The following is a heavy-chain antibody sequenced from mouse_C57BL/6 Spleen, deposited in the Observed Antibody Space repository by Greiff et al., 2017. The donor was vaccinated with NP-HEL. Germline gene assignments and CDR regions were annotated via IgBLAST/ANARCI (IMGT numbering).Heavy chain of an antibody. CDR3: ARHVYYAMDY. CDR2: ISSGSSTI. CDR1: GFTFSDYG. J-gene: IGHJ4*01. Sequence: DVQLVESGGGLVKPGGSLKLSCAASGFTFSDYGMHWVRQAPEKGLEWVAYISSGSSTIYYADTVKGRFTISRDNAKNTLFLQMTSLRSEDTAMYYCARHVYYAMDYWCKGTSVRVPS. V-gene: IGHV5-17*01.